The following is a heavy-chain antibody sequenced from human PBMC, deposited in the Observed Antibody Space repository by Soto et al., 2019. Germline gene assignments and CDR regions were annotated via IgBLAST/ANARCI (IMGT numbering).Heavy chain of an antibody. CDR1: GFTFSSYS. D-gene: IGHD6-19*01. CDR2: ISSSSSYI. J-gene: IGHJ3*02. V-gene: IGHV3-21*01. Sequence: TGGSLRLSCAASGFTFSSYSMNWVRQAPGKGLEWVSSISSSSSYIYYADSVKGRFTISRDNAKNQFSLQLNSVTPEDTAVYYCARDHPQLIAVAGMGNAFDIWGQGTMVTVSS. CDR3: ARDHPQLIAVAGMGNAFDI.